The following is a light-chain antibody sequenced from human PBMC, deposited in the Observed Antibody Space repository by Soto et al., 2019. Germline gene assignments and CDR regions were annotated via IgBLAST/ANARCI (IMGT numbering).Light chain of an antibody. Sequence: DIQMTQSPSSLSASVGDRVTITCRASQSISSYLNWYQQKPGKAPKLLIYAASSLQGGVPSRFSGSGSGTDFTLTISSLQPEDFATYYCQQSYSTPLTFGGGTKV. CDR1: QSISSY. V-gene: IGKV1-39*01. CDR3: QQSYSTPLT. CDR2: AAS. J-gene: IGKJ4*01.